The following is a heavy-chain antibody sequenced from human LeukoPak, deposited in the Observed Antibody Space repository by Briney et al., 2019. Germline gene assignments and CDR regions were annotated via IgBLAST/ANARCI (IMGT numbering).Heavy chain of an antibody. D-gene: IGHD6-6*01. CDR3: ARAEGYGAARPEGY. CDR2: INPNSGGT. J-gene: IGHJ4*02. CDR1: GYTFTTYA. V-gene: IGHV1-2*02. Sequence: ASVKVSCKASGYTFTTYAMNWVRQAPGQGLEWMGWINPNSGGTNYAQKFQGRVTMTRDTSISTAYMELSRLRSDDTAVYYCARAEGYGAARPEGYWGQGTLVTVSS.